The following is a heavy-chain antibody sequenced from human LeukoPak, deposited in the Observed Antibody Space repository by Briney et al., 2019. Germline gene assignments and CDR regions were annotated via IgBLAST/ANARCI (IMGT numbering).Heavy chain of an antibody. D-gene: IGHD2-2*01. Sequence: ASVKVSCKASGGTFSSYAISWVRQAPGQGLEWMRGIIPIFGTANSAQKFQGRVTITADESTSTAYMELSSLRSEDTAVYYCARVKEGCSSTSCLPNWFDPWGQGTLVTVSS. V-gene: IGHV1-69*13. CDR1: GGTFSSYA. CDR3: ARVKEGCSSTSCLPNWFDP. J-gene: IGHJ5*02. CDR2: IIPIFGTA.